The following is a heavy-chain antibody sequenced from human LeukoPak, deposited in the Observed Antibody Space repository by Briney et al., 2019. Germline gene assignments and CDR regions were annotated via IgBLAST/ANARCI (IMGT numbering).Heavy chain of an antibody. J-gene: IGHJ4*02. V-gene: IGHV3-53*01. CDR2: IYRGGNT. CDR3: ARGGYSYGRPFAH. D-gene: IGHD5-18*01. Sequence: GGSLRLSCAASGFTVSTDFMSWVRQAPGKGLEWVSVIYRGGNTYYVDSVKGRFTISRDNSKNMVYLQMNSLRVEDTAVYYCARGGYSYGRPFAHWGQRTLVTVSS. CDR1: GFTVSTDF.